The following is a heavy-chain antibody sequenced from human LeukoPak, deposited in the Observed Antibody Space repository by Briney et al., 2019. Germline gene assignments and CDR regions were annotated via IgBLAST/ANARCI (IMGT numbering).Heavy chain of an antibody. D-gene: IGHD1-26*01. CDR2: IFGSGSS. CDR3: AREKDTGSNHAKIRYDI. V-gene: IGHV4-59*01. CDR1: GGSFSGYY. J-gene: IGHJ3*02. Sequence: SETLSLTCAVYGGSFSGYYWSWIRKPPGKGLEWVGWIFGSGSSNYNYNPSLKSRLTISVDTSKNQFSLKLTSATAADTAVYYCAREKDTGSNHAKIRYDIWGQGTMVAVSS.